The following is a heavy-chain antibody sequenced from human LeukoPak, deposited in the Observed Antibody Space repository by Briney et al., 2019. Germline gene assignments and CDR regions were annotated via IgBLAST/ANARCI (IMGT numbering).Heavy chain of an antibody. CDR2: ISYDGSNK. CDR1: GFTFSSYG. CDR3: AKGSDSSGYYRPYFQH. Sequence: GGSLRLSCAASGFTFSSYGMHWVRQAPGKGLEWVAVISYDGSNKYYADSVKGRFTISRDNSKNTLYLQMNSLRAEDTAVYYCAKGSDSSGYYRPYFQHWGQGTLVTVSS. V-gene: IGHV3-30*18. J-gene: IGHJ1*01. D-gene: IGHD3-22*01.